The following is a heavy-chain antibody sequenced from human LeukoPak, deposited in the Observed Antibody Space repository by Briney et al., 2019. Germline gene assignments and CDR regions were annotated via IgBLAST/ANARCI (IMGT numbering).Heavy chain of an antibody. J-gene: IGHJ4*02. Sequence: GGSLRLSCAASGFTFSSYAMSWVRQAPGKGLEWVSVIYSGGSTYYADSVKGRFTISRDNSKNTLYLQMNSLRAEDTAVYYCARDAGSYPDYWGQGTLVTVSS. CDR3: ARDAGSYPDY. CDR2: IYSGGST. CDR1: GFTFSSYA. V-gene: IGHV3-53*01. D-gene: IGHD1-26*01.